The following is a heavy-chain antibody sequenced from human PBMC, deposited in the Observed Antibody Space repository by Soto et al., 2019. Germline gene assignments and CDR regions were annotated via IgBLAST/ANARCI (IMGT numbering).Heavy chain of an antibody. CDR3: ARFNGRRVVPAAISSFWFDP. D-gene: IGHD2-2*01. CDR2: IYYSGST. J-gene: IGHJ5*02. Sequence: SETLSLTCTVSGGSISSYYWSWIRQPPGKGLEWIGYIYYSGSTNYNPSLKSRVTISVDTSKNQFSLKLSSVTAADTAVYYCARFNGRRVVPAAISSFWFDPWGQGTLVTVSS. V-gene: IGHV4-59*01. CDR1: GGSISSYY.